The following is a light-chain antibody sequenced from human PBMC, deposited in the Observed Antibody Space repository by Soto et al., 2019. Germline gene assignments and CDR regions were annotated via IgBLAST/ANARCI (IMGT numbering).Light chain of an antibody. V-gene: IGKV2-30*01. CDR2: KVS. CDR1: QSLVYSDGNSY. CDR3: RQGTHWPRT. J-gene: IGKJ1*01. Sequence: DVVMTQSPLSLPVTLGQPASISCRSSQSLVYSDGNSYLTWFQQRPGQSPRRLIYKVSNRDSGVPDRFSGSGSGTDFTLKISRVEADDVGIYYCRQGTHWPRTFGEGTKVEI.